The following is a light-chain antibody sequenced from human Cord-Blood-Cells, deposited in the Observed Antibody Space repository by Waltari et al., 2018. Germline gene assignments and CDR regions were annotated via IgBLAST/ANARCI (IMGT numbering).Light chain of an antibody. V-gene: IGLV2-8*01. CDR3: SSYAGSNNYV. CDR1: SSDVGGYHY. J-gene: IGLJ1*01. CDR2: EVS. Sequence: HSALTQPPSASGSPGQSVTISCPGTSSDVGGYHYFSWYQQHPGKAPKLMIYEVSKRPSGVPDRFSGSKSGNTASLTVSGLQAEDEADYYCSSYAGSNNYVFGTGTKVTVL.